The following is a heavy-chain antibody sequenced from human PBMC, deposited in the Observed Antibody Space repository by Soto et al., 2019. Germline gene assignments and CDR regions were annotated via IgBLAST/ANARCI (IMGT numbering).Heavy chain of an antibody. V-gene: IGHV4-59*08. CDR1: GGSISSYY. J-gene: IGHJ6*02. D-gene: IGHD3-22*01. Sequence: SETLSLTCTVSGGSISSYYWSWIRQPPGKGLEWIGYIYYSGSTSYNPSLESRVTISVDTSKKQFSLTLTSVTAADTALYYCARLTAVNYYDSSGPFYFYGLDVWGQGTTVTVSS. CDR3: ARLTAVNYYDSSGPFYFYGLDV. CDR2: IYYSGST.